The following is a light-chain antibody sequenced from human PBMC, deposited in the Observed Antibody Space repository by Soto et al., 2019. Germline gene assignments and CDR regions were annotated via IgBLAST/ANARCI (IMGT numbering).Light chain of an antibody. CDR3: QQYNGSPPWT. J-gene: IGKJ1*01. CDR2: DAS. CDR1: QSVTNK. V-gene: IGKV3-15*01. Sequence: EIVMTQSPATLSLSPGDRATLSSRASQSVTNKLAWYQQKPGQAPRLLIDDASTRATGVPARFSGSGSGTEFTLTISNLQSEDFAVYYCQQYNGSPPWTFGQGTKVEIK.